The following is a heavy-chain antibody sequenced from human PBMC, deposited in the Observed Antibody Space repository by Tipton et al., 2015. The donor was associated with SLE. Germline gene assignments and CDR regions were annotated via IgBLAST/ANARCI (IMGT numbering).Heavy chain of an antibody. J-gene: IGHJ4*02. Sequence: SLRLSCAVSSGSISSSDWWSWVRQPPGKGLEWIGEIYRSGSATYNPSLKSRVTISMDKSKDQFSLNLASVTPADTAVYYRARNGFYSLDYWGQGTLVTVSS. D-gene: IGHD3-22*01. V-gene: IGHV4-4*02. CDR1: SGSISSSDW. CDR2: IYRSGSA. CDR3: ARNGFYSLDY.